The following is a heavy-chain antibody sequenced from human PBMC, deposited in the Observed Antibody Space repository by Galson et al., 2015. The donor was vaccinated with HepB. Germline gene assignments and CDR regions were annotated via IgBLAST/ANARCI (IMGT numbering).Heavy chain of an antibody. J-gene: IGHJ4*02. Sequence: SETLSLTCTVSDGSISDYHWSWIRQSPEKGLEWIGYIYDSVNTDYNPSLEGRVTISVDPSNNQISLTLRSVTAADTAIYYCARGRVTTFLHRGPGTLVAVSS. CDR3: ARGRVTTFLH. D-gene: IGHD2-21*02. V-gene: IGHV4-59*12. CDR1: DGSISDYH. CDR2: IYDSVNT.